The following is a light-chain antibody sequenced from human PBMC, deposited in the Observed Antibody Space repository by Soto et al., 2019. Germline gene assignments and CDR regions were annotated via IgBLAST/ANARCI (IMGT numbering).Light chain of an antibody. CDR3: SSYTGSGTLI. Sequence: QSALTQPASVSGAPGQSITISCTGTSSDVGGYNFVSWYQQQPGKAPKLMVYEVTNRPSGVSYRFSGSKSGNTASLTISGLQDEDEAYYYCSSYTGSGTLIFGGGTKLTVL. CDR2: EVT. J-gene: IGLJ2*01. V-gene: IGLV2-14*01. CDR1: SSDVGGYNF.